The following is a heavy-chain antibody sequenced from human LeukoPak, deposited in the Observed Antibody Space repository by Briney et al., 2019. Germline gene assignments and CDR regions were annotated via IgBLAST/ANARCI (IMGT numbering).Heavy chain of an antibody. CDR3: ARGVLRFLEWFDYYYYYGMDV. CDR1: GYTFTIYG. D-gene: IGHD3-3*01. V-gene: IGHV1-18*01. Sequence: ASVKVSCKASGYTFTIYGISWVRQAPGQGLEWMGWISAYKGNTNYAQKLQGRVTMTTDTSTSTAYMELRSLRSDDTAVYYCARGVLRFLEWFDYYYYYGMDVWGQGTTVTVSS. J-gene: IGHJ6*02. CDR2: ISAYKGNT.